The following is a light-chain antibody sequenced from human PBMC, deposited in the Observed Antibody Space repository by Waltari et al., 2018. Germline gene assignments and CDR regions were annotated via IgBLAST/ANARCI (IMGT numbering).Light chain of an antibody. Sequence: EIVLTQSPGTLSLSPGERATLPCRASQTVGTNYLAWYQQKPGQAPRVLIYGASSRATDIPDRFSGSGSGTDFTLTISRLEPEDFAMYYCQQYNRSPWTFGQGTRVEIK. V-gene: IGKV3-20*01. J-gene: IGKJ1*01. CDR1: QTVGTNY. CDR2: GAS. CDR3: QQYNRSPWT.